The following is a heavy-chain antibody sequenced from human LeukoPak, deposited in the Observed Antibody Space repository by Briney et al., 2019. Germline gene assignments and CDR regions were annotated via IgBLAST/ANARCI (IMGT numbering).Heavy chain of an antibody. CDR2: INPTSGDT. V-gene: IGHV1-46*01. J-gene: IGHJ3*02. Sequence: GASVKVSCKASGYTFTSYYVHWVRQAPGQGLEWMGIINPTSGDTNYAQNFQGRVTMTRDMSTSTVYMELSSLRSEDTAVYYCARYGFSSVRHGGWHAFDIWGHGTMVTVSS. CDR1: GYTFTSYY. CDR3: ARYGFSSVRHGGWHAFDI. D-gene: IGHD6-25*01.